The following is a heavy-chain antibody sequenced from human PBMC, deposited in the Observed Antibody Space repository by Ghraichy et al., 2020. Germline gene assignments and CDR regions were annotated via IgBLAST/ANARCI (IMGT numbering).Heavy chain of an antibody. D-gene: IGHD3-22*01. CDR2: ISSSSSYI. V-gene: IGHV3-21*01. CDR1: GFTFSRYS. Sequence: LSLTCAASGFTFSRYSMNWVRQAPGKGLEWVSSISSSSSYIYYADSVKGRFTISRDNAKNSLYLQMNSLRAEDTAVYYCARDFYYDSSGYYDYWGQGILVTVSS. J-gene: IGHJ4*02. CDR3: ARDFYYDSSGYYDY.